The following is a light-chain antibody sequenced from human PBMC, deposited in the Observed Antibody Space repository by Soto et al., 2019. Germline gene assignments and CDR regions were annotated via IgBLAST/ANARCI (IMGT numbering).Light chain of an antibody. CDR1: QGISNF. V-gene: IGKV1-27*01. CDR3: QKYNTAPST. Sequence: DIQMTQSPSSRSASVGYSVTITCRASQGISNFLAWYQQKPGKVPKLLIYAASTLQSGVPSRFSGSGSETDFPLTISSLQPEDVETYYCQKYNTAPSTFGQGTKVHI. J-gene: IGKJ2*01. CDR2: AAS.